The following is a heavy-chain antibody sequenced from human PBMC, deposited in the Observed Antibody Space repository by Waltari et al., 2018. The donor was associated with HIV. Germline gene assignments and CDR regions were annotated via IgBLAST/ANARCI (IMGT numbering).Heavy chain of an antibody. V-gene: IGHV3-7*01. CDR1: GFPFSSFW. CDR3: ARDLYSSGWGYFDY. D-gene: IGHD6-19*01. J-gene: IGHJ4*01. CDR2: IKQDGSEK. Sequence: EVHLVESGGGLVQPGGSLRLSCAASGFPFSSFWMSWVHQVPGKGLEWVANIKQDGSEKYYVYSVKGRFTISRDNAKNSLYLQMNSLRAEDTAVYYCARDLYSSGWGYFDYWGQGTLVTVSS.